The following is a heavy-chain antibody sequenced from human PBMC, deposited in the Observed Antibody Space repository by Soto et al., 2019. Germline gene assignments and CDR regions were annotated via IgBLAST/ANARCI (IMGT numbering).Heavy chain of an antibody. V-gene: IGHV4-59*01. J-gene: IGHJ3*02. CDR2: IYYSGST. CDR1: GGSISSYY. Sequence: PSETLSLTCTVSGGSISSYYWSWIRQPPGKGLEWIGYIYYSGSTNYNPSLKSRVTILVDTSKNQFSLKLSSVTAADTAVYYCAREWAISGSRDAFDIWGQGTMVTVSS. D-gene: IGHD1-26*01. CDR3: AREWAISGSRDAFDI.